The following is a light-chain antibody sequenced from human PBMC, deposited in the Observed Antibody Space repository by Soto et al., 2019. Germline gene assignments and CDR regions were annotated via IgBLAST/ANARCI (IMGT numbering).Light chain of an antibody. V-gene: IGKV3-20*01. J-gene: IGKJ2*01. Sequence: ELVMTQSPATLSVSPGERATLSCRASQSFSSNVAWYQQKPGQAPRLLIYGASSRATGIPDRFSGSGSGTDFTLTISRLEPEDFAVYYCQQYGSSPYTFGQGTKVDIK. CDR3: QQYGSSPYT. CDR2: GAS. CDR1: QSFSSN.